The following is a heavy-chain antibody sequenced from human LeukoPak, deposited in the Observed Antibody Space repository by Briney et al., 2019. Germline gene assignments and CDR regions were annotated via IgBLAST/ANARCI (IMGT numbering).Heavy chain of an antibody. CDR3: ARDLRTSPNNWFDP. J-gene: IGHJ5*02. V-gene: IGHV3-21*01. CDR1: GFTFSSYS. Sequence: GGSLRLSCAASGFTFSSYSMNWVRQAPGKGLEWVSSISSSSSYIYYADSVKGRFTISRDNAKNSLYLQMNSLRAEDTAVYYCARDLRTSPNNWFDPWGQGTLVTVSS. CDR2: ISSSSSYI.